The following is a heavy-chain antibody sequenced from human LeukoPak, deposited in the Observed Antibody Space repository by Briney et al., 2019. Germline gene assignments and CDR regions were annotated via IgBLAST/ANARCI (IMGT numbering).Heavy chain of an antibody. CDR1: GGSISSYY. J-gene: IGHJ3*02. CDR3: AKAGSSGWYYHDAFDI. CDR2: IYYSGST. D-gene: IGHD6-19*01. Sequence: SETLSLTCTVSGGSISSYYWSWIRQPPGKGLEWIGYIYYSGSTNYNPSLKSRVTISVDTSKKQFSLKLSSVTAADTAVYYCAKAGSSGWYYHDAFDIWGQGTMVTVSS. V-gene: IGHV4-59*12.